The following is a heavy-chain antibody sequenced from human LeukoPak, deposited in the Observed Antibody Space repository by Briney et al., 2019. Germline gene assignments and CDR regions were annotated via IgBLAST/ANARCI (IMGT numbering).Heavy chain of an antibody. V-gene: IGHV3-21*01. D-gene: IGHD2-2*01. J-gene: IGHJ6*02. CDR3: ARDPKLHPAAMRHTNNYYYGMDV. CDR2: ISSSSSYI. CDR1: GFTFSSYS. Sequence: GGSLRLSCAASGFTFSSYSMNWVSQAPGKGLEWVSSISSSSSYIYYADSVKGRFTISRDNAKNSLYLQMNSLRAEDTAVYYCARDPKLHPAAMRHTNNYYYGMDVWGQGTTVTVSS.